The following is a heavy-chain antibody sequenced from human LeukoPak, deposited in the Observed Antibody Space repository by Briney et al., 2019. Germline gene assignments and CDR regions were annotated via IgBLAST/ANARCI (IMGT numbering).Heavy chain of an antibody. CDR3: ARACSSTSCLYYYGMDV. CDR2: INAGNGNT. D-gene: IGHD2-2*01. V-gene: IGHV1-3*01. Sequence: ASVKVSCKASGYTFTSYAMHWVRQAPGQRLEWMGWINAGNGNTKYSQKFQGRVTITRDTSASTAYMELRSLRSDDTAVYYCARACSSTSCLYYYGMDVWGQGTTVTVSS. J-gene: IGHJ6*02. CDR1: GYTFTSYA.